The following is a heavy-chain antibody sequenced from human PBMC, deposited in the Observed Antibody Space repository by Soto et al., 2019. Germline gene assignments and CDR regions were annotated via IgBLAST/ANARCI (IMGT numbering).Heavy chain of an antibody. J-gene: IGHJ6*02. CDR3: AIRLFFSYYYYYDMDV. CDR1: GLTFSTYG. Sequence: GGSLRLSCAVSGLTFSTYGMNWVRQAPGKGLEWVSAISGSGDSTYYADSVKGRFTISRDNSKNTLYLQMDSLRAEDTAVYYCAIRLFFSYYYYYDMDVWGQGTTVTVSS. D-gene: IGHD3-3*01. V-gene: IGHV3-23*01. CDR2: ISGSGDST.